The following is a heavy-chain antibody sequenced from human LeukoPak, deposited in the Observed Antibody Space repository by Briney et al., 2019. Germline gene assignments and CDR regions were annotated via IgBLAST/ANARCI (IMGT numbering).Heavy chain of an antibody. V-gene: IGHV5-51*01. CDR3: AKHEDLTGDATFFDY. D-gene: IGHD7-27*01. Sequence: GESLKISCQASGYSFTNYWIGWVRQMPGKGLEWMAIINPGDSDTRYSPSFQGQVTISADQSISTAYLQWSSLKASDTAMYYCAKHEDLTGDATFFDYWGQGTLVTVSS. J-gene: IGHJ4*02. CDR2: INPGDSDT. CDR1: GYSFTNYW.